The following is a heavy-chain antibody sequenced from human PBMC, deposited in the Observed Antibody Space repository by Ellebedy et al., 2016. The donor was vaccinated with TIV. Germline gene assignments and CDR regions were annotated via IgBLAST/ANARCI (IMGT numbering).Heavy chain of an antibody. CDR2: INHSGNT. CDR1: GGSFSGYY. CDR3: ARGRQSYDSSAYYLDS. J-gene: IGHJ5*01. Sequence: SETLSLXCAVYGGSFSGYYWSWIRQSPEKGLEWLGEINHSGNTRHNPSLKGRVITSGDTSKNQFSLKLNSVTAADTGAYYCARGRQSYDSSAYYLDSWGQGTQVIVSS. D-gene: IGHD3-22*01. V-gene: IGHV4-34*01.